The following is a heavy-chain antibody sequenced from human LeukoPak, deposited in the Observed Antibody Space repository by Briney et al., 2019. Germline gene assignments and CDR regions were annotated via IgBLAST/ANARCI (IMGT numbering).Heavy chain of an antibody. V-gene: IGHV3-30*18. CDR3: AKDRAWLQFWS. CDR1: GFTFSSYG. D-gene: IGHD5-18*01. CDR2: ISYDGSNK. J-gene: IGHJ4*02. Sequence: GGSLRLSCAASGFTFSSYGMHWVRQAPGKGLEWVAVISYDGSNKYYADSVKGRFTISRDNSKNTLYLQVNSLRAEDTAVFYCAKDRAWLQFWSWGQGTLVTVSS.